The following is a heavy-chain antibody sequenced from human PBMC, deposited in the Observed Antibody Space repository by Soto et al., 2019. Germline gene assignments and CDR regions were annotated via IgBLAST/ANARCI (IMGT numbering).Heavy chain of an antibody. CDR3: ARDLTDFWSGPIPPHYYYGMDV. V-gene: IGHV1-18*01. CDR1: GYKFTSYG. Sequence: GASVKVSCKTSGYKFTSYGIIWVRQAPGQGLEWLGWISAYKGNTNYAQSVEGRVTMTTDASTSTAYMELRSLRSDGTAVYYCARDLTDFWSGPIPPHYYYGMDVWGQGTTVTVSS. D-gene: IGHD3-3*01. J-gene: IGHJ6*02. CDR2: ISAYKGNT.